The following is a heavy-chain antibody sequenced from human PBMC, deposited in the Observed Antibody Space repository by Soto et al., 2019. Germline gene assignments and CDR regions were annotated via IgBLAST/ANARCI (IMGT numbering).Heavy chain of an antibody. CDR2: FDPEDGET. Sequence: ASVKVSCKVSGYTLTELSMHWVRQAPGKGLEWMGGFDPEDGETIHAQKFQGRVTMTEDTSTDTAYMELSSLRSEDTAVYYCATGSPRGRFLEWLLYPPIRYYYYGMDVWGQGTTVTVSS. CDR3: ATGSPRGRFLEWLLYPPIRYYYYGMDV. CDR1: GYTLTELS. V-gene: IGHV1-24*01. J-gene: IGHJ6*02. D-gene: IGHD3-3*01.